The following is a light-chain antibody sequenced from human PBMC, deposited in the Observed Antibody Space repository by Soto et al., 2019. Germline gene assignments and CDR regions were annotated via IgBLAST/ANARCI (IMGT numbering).Light chain of an antibody. J-gene: IGLJ1*01. Sequence: QSALTQPASVSGSPGQSITISCTGTTSDVGDYNSVSWYQQHPDKAPNLMIYEVSNRPSGVSNRFSGSKSGNTASLTISGLQAEDEADYYCSSYTSSSTLVFGTGTKLTVL. CDR2: EVS. CDR1: TSDVGDYNS. V-gene: IGLV2-14*01. CDR3: SSYTSSSTLV.